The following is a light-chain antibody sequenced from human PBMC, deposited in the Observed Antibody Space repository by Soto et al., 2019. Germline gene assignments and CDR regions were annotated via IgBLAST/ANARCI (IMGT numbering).Light chain of an antibody. J-gene: IGLJ2*01. CDR1: SSDVGGYNY. CDR2: DVS. CDR3: CSYAGSYPVV. V-gene: IGLV2-11*01. Sequence: QSALTQPRSVSGSPGQSVTISCTGTSSDVGGYNYVSWHQQHPGKAPKLMIYDVSKRPSGVPDRFSGSKSGNTASLTISRLQAEDEADYYCCSYAGSYPVVFGGGTKVTVL.